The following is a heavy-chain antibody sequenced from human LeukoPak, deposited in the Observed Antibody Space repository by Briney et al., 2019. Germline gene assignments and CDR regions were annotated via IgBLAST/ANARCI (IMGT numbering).Heavy chain of an antibody. J-gene: IGHJ1*01. V-gene: IGHV4-34*01. CDR3: ATSGGMQQLVPEYFQH. CDR2: INHSGST. CDR1: GGSFSGYY. Sequence: SETLSLTCAVYGGSFSGYYWSWIRQPPGKGLEWIGEINHSGSTNYNPSLKSRVTISVDTSKNQFSLKLSSVTAADTAVYYCATSGGMQQLVPEYFQHWGQGTLVTVSS. D-gene: IGHD6-13*01.